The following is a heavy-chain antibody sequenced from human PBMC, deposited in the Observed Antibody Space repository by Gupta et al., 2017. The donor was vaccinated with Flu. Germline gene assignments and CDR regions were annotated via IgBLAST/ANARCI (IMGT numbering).Heavy chain of an antibody. CDR3: TTDSSGGITFDI. Sequence: EGQLVESGGGLVEPGGTLRLSCAASGFNFIDAYINCVRQAPGKGLEWVGRLKSHADGGTTDYGPPVKGRFTISRDDSKNTLFLQLRSLQAEDTAMYFCTTDSSGGITFDIWGQGTMVTVSS. CDR1: GFNFIDAY. J-gene: IGHJ3*02. D-gene: IGHD3-16*01. V-gene: IGHV3-15*01. CDR2: LKSHADGGTT.